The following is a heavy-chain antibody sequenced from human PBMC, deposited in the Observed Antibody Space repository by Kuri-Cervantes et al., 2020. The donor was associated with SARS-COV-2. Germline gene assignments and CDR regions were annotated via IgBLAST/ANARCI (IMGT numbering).Heavy chain of an antibody. D-gene: IGHD3-10*01. CDR1: GFTFSSYG. J-gene: IGHJ4*02. Sequence: GESLKISCAASGFTFSSYGMHWVRQAPGKGLEWVAFIRYDGSNKYYADSVKGRFTISRDNSKNTLYLQMNSLRAEDTAVYYCAGGITMVRGVIDYWGQGTLVTVSS. CDR3: AGGITMVRGVIDY. CDR2: IRYDGSNK. V-gene: IGHV3-30*02.